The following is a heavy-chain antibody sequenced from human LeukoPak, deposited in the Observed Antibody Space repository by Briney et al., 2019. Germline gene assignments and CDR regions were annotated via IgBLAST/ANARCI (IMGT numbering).Heavy chain of an antibody. CDR2: IGTAGDT. CDR3: ACLIAVAGTDDY. D-gene: IGHD6-19*01. V-gene: IGHV3-13*01. CDR1: GFTFSSYD. Sequence: PGGSLRLSCAASGFTFSSYDMHWVRQATGKGLEWVSAIGTAGDTYYPGSVKGRFTISRENAKNSLYLQMNSLRAGDTAVYYCACLIAVAGTDDYWGQGTLVTVSS. J-gene: IGHJ4*02.